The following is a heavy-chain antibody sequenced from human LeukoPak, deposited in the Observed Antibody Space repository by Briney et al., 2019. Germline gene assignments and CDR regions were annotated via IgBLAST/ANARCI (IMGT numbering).Heavy chain of an antibody. CDR2: IYSSGST. V-gene: IGHV4-4*07. CDR1: GGSITSYY. D-gene: IGHD6-19*01. CDR3: AISSGYSSD. Sequence: SETLSLTCTVSGGSITSYYWSWIRQPAATGLEWIGLIYSSGSTSYNPSLKSRVTMSVDTSKKQFSLRLSSVTAVDTAVYYCAISSGYSSDWGQGTLVTVSS. J-gene: IGHJ4*02.